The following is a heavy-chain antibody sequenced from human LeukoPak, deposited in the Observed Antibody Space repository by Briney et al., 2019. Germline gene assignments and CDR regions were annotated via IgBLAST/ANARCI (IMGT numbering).Heavy chain of an antibody. CDR3: ARASLDYDFWSGYVY. V-gene: IGHV4-59*01. Sequence: KPSETLSLTCTVSGGSISSYYWSWIRQPPGKGLEWMGYIYYSGSTNYNPSLKSGVTISVYTSKNKFSLNLSSVTAADTAVYYCARASLDYDFWSGYVYWGQGTLVTVSS. J-gene: IGHJ4*02. CDR1: GGSISSYY. CDR2: IYYSGST. D-gene: IGHD3-3*01.